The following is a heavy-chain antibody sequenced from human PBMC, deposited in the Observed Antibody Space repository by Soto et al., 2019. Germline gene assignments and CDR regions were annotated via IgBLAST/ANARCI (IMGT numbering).Heavy chain of an antibody. Sequence: PGGSLRLSCAASGFTFSSYGMHWVRQAPGKGLEWVAVIWYDGSNKYYADSVKGRFTISRDNSKNTLYLQMNSLRAEDTAVYYCARRGPDYYDSSGYYYFDYWGQGTLVTVSS. CDR1: GFTFSSYG. V-gene: IGHV3-33*01. CDR2: IWYDGSNK. D-gene: IGHD3-22*01. CDR3: ARRGPDYYDSSGYYYFDY. J-gene: IGHJ4*02.